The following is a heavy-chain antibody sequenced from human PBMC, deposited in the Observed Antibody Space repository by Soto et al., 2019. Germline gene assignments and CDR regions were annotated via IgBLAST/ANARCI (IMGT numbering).Heavy chain of an antibody. CDR2: IYYSEST. V-gene: IGHV4-39*01. D-gene: IGHD2-21*02. CDR1: GGSISSSSYY. J-gene: IGHJ4*02. CDR3: ARRGIVVVTSDY. Sequence: QLQLQESGPGLVKPSETLSLTCTVSGGSISSSSYYWGWIRQPPGKGLEWIGSIYYSESTYYKPSLKSRVTLSVDTSKNQFSRKLICVTAADAAVYYCARRGIVVVTSDYWGQGTLVTVSS.